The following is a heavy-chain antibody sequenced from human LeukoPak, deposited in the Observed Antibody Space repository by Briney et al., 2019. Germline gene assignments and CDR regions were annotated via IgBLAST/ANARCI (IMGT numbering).Heavy chain of an antibody. Sequence: ASVKVSCKVSGYTLTELSMHWVRQAPGKGLEGMGGFDPEDGETIYAQKFQGRVTMTEDTSTDTAYMELSSLRSEDTAVYYCATDSSGLQSYFDYWGQGTLVTVSS. D-gene: IGHD6-19*01. J-gene: IGHJ4*02. CDR1: GYTLTELS. V-gene: IGHV1-24*01. CDR3: ATDSSGLQSYFDY. CDR2: FDPEDGET.